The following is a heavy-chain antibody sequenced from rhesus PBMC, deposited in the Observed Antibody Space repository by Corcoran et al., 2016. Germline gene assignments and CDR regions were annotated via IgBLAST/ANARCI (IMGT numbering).Heavy chain of an antibody. V-gene: IGHV4-80*01. J-gene: IGHJ2*01. D-gene: IGHD1-44*02. CDR3: ARGGGGSYNLYWYFDL. Sequence: QVQLQESGPGLVKPSETLSLTCGVSGGSFSSDWWSWIRQPPGKGLEWVGEISGITGGTNYNPSLKSRVTISKDASRNQFSLKLSSVTAADTAVYYCARGGGGSYNLYWYFDLWGPGTPITISS. CDR1: GGSFSSDW. CDR2: ISGITGGT.